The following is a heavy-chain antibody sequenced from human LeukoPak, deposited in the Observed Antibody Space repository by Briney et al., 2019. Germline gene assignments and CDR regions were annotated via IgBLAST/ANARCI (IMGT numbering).Heavy chain of an antibody. V-gene: IGHV3-48*02. CDR1: GFTFSSYS. CDR3: ARALGLEIDY. D-gene: IGHD3-3*01. Sequence: PGGSLRLSCAAPGFTFSSYSMNWVRQPPGKGLEWVSYIGSSSSSIYYADSVKGRFTISRDNAKNSLYLQMNSLRDEDTAVYYCARALGLEIDYWGQGTLVTVSS. CDR2: IGSSSSSI. J-gene: IGHJ4*02.